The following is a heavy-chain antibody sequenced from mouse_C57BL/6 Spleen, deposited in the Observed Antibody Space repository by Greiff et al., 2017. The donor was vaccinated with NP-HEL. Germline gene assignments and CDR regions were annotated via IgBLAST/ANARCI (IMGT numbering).Heavy chain of an antibody. CDR1: GYTFTSYW. Sequence: VQLQESGAELVKPGASVKLSCKASGYTFTSYWMHWVKQRPGQGLEWIGMIHPNSGSTNYNEKFKSKATLTVDKSSSTAYMQLSSLTSEDSAVYYCARPGDYYGSSFFAYWGQGTLVTVSA. V-gene: IGHV1-64*01. CDR3: ARPGDYYGSSFFAY. D-gene: IGHD1-1*01. CDR2: IHPNSGST. J-gene: IGHJ3*01.